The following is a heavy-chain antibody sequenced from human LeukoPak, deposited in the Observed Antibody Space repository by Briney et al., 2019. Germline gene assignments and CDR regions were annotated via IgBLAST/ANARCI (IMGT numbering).Heavy chain of an antibody. J-gene: IGHJ4*02. D-gene: IGHD6-19*01. CDR3: ARVFEYSSGWEFDY. Sequence: ASVKVSCKASGYTFTGYYMHWVRQAPGQGLEWMGWINPNSGGTNYAQKFQGRVTMTRDTSISTAYMELSRLRSDDTAVYYCARVFEYSSGWEFDYWGQGTLVTVSP. CDR2: INPNSGGT. V-gene: IGHV1-2*02. CDR1: GYTFTGYY.